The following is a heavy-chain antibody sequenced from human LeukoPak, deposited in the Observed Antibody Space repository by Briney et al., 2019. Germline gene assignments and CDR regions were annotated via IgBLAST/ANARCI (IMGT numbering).Heavy chain of an antibody. J-gene: IGHJ6*03. D-gene: IGHD3-10*01. CDR3: ARAIRGSKIASRYYYYYMDV. CDR2: ISVSGNT. Sequence: GGSLRLSCAASGFTLSSYAMSWVRQGPGKGLEWVSAISVSGNTYHADSVKGRFTISRDSSKNTLYLQMNSLRAGDAAVYYCARAIRGSKIASRYYYYYMDVWGKGTTVTVSS. V-gene: IGHV3-23*01. CDR1: GFTLSSYA.